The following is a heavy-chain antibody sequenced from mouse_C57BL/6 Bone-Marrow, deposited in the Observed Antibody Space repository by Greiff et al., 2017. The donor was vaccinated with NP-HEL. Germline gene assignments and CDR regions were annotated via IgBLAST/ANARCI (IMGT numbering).Heavy chain of an antibody. CDR2: IYPGSGST. V-gene: IGHV1-55*01. D-gene: IGHD1-2*01. J-gene: IGHJ1*03. Sequence: QVQLQQPGAELVKPGASVKMSCKASGYTFTSYWITWVKQRPGQGLEWIGDIYPGSGSTNYNEKFKSTATLTVDTSSSTAYMQLSSLTSEDSAVYYCASLLLRPWYFDVWGTGTTVTVSS. CDR3: ASLLLRPWYFDV. CDR1: GYTFTSYW.